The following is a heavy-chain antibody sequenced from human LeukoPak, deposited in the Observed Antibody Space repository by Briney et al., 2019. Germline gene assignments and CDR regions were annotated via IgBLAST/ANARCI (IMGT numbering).Heavy chain of an antibody. V-gene: IGHV1-18*01. CDR1: GYSENFYG. CDR2: ISAQHGQT. D-gene: IGHD2-8*01. Sequence: ASVKVSCKTSGYSENFYGITWVRQVAGQGLEWMGWISAQHGQTEYAPNSQDRVTMTTDTFTNTAYMELRSLRSDDTAVYYCAGSLGYCTSNVCYLKYWGQGTLVTVSS. CDR3: AGSLGYCTSNVCYLKY. J-gene: IGHJ4*02.